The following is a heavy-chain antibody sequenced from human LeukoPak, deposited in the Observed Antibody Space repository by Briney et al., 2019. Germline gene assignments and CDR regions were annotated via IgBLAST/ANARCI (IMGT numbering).Heavy chain of an antibody. CDR3: ARSREIYYFDY. CDR1: GYTFTGYY. CDR2: INPNSGGT. J-gene: IGHJ4*02. Sequence: ASVKVSCKASGYTFTGYYIHWVRQAPGQGLEWMGRINPNSGGTNYAQKFQGRVTMTRDTSTSTVYMELSSLRSEDTAVYYCARSREIYYFDYWGQGTLVTVSS. D-gene: IGHD5-24*01. V-gene: IGHV1-2*06.